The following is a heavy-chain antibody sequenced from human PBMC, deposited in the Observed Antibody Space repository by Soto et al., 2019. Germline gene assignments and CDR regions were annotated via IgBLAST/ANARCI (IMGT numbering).Heavy chain of an antibody. CDR1: GYFFTSYG. J-gene: IGHJ4*02. D-gene: IGHD3-3*01. V-gene: IGHV1-18*04. Sequence: ASVTVSCKASGYFFTSYGITWVLQAPGQGLEWMGWISPYNGNTKYAQSFQGRVTMTTDTSTYTAYMELRSLRSDDPAVYYCARDFRSDLSAPRAVFDYWGQGTVVTVSS. CDR2: ISPYNGNT. CDR3: ARDFRSDLSAPRAVFDY.